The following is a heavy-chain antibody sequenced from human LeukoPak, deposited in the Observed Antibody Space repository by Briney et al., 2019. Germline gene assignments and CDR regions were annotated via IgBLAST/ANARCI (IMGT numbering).Heavy chain of an antibody. V-gene: IGHV4-4*07. CDR1: GGSISSYY. D-gene: IGHD6-13*01. J-gene: IGHJ5*02. Sequence: QSSETLSLTCTVSGGSISSYYWSWIRQPAGKGLEWIGRIYTSGSTNYNPSLKSRVTMSVDTSKNQFSLKLSSVTAADTAVYYCARDSSSWYLGPNWFDPWGQGTLVTVSS. CDR2: IYTSGST. CDR3: ARDSSSWYLGPNWFDP.